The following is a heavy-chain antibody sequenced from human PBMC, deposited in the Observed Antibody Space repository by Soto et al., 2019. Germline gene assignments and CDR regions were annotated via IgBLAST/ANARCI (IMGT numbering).Heavy chain of an antibody. CDR1: GGSISSGGYN. CDR2: IYYSGST. D-gene: IGHD3-10*01. V-gene: IGHV4-31*03. CDR3: ARDRGNSRTLLFDY. Sequence: SETLSLTCTVSGGSISSGGYNWSWIRQHPGKGLEWIGYIYYSGSTYYNPSLKSRVTISVDTSKNQFSLKLSSVTAADTAVYYCARDRGNSRTLLFDYWGQGTLVTVSS. J-gene: IGHJ4*02.